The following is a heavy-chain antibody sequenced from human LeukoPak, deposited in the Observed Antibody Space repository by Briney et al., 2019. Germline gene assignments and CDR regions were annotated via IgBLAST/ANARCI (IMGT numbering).Heavy chain of an antibody. V-gene: IGHV4-38-2*02. Sequence: PSETLSLTCTVSGYSISSGYYWGWIRQPPGKGLEWIGSIYHSGSTYYNPSLKSRVTISVDTSRNQFSLSLNSVTAADTAVYYCARGLHQYYFDSWGQGTLVTVSS. CDR1: GYSISSGYY. CDR3: ARGLHQYYFDS. D-gene: IGHD2-21*01. J-gene: IGHJ4*02. CDR2: IYHSGST.